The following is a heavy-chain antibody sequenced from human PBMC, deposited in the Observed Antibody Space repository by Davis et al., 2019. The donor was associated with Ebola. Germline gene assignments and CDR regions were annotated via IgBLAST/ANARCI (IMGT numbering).Heavy chain of an antibody. V-gene: IGHV1-69*10. Sequence: AASVKVSCKASGGTFSSYAISWVRQAPGQGLEWMGWIIPILGIANYAQKFQGRVTITADKSTSTAYMELSSLRSEDTAVYYCASPIGDSSGDYSSVYGMDVWGQGTTVTVSS. CDR2: IIPILGIA. CDR3: ASPIGDSSGDYSSVYGMDV. CDR1: GGTFSSYA. D-gene: IGHD3-22*01. J-gene: IGHJ6*02.